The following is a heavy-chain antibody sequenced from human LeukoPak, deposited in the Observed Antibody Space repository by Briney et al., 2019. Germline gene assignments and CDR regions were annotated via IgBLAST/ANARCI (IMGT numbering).Heavy chain of an antibody. D-gene: IGHD6-6*01. J-gene: IGHJ4*02. CDR3: ARDPPPQLAARPGFDY. CDR2: INPSGGST. V-gene: IGHV1-46*01. CDR1: GYTFTSYY. Sequence: GASVKVSCKASGYTFTSYYMHWVRQAPGQGLEWMGIINPSGGSTSYAQKFQGRVTMTRDTSTSTVYMELSSLRSEDTAVYYCARDPPPQLAARPGFDYWGQGTLVTVSS.